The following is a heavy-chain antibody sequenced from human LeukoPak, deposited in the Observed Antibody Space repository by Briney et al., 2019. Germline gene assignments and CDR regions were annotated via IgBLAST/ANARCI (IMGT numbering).Heavy chain of an antibody. CDR2: IYTGDFDT. D-gene: IGHD1-1*01. Sequence: GESLKISCEGSGYSFNSYLIAWVRQMPGKGLEWRGIIYTGDFDTRYSPSFQGQITISADKSINTAYLQWSSLKASDTAIYYCARRALTTGYFDYWGQGSLVTVSS. CDR1: GYSFNSYL. V-gene: IGHV5-51*01. CDR3: ARRALTTGYFDY. J-gene: IGHJ4*02.